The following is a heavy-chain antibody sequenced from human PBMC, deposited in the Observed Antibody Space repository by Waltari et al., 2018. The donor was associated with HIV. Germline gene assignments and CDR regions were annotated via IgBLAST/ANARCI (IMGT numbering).Heavy chain of an antibody. D-gene: IGHD6-13*01. CDR1: GFPLSTRGLG. Sequence: QITLKESGPTLVTPTQTLTLTCTFPGFPLSTRGLGGGWNLQPPRTALAWLALIYWGDDKLYSPSLKSRLANTKDTSKNPVVLTMTNMDPVDTATYYCAHRRRGISRFGIDSSSWTYFDYWGQGTLVTVSS. CDR3: AHRRRGISRFGIDSSSWTYFDY. CDR2: IYWGDDK. V-gene: IGHV2-5*02. J-gene: IGHJ4*02.